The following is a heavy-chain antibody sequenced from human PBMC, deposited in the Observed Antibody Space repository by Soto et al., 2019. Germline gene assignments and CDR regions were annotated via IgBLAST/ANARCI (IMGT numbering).Heavy chain of an antibody. Sequence: VQLVESGGGVVQPGRSLRLSCAASGFTFSDYAMHWVRQAPGKGLEWVAVVSHDGRNTHYADSVKGRFTISRDSSKNTVSLEMPSLRAEATAVYYCAKGGRQWLVTSAFNYWRQGALVTVSS. CDR3: AKGGRQWLVTSAFNY. D-gene: IGHD6-19*01. J-gene: IGHJ4*02. CDR1: GFTFSDYA. CDR2: VSHDGRNT. V-gene: IGHV3-30*18.